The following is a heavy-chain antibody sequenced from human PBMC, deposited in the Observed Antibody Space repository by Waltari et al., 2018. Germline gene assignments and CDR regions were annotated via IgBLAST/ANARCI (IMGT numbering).Heavy chain of an antibody. J-gene: IGHJ3*02. CDR2: ISPIFSTA. D-gene: IGHD1-26*01. V-gene: IGHV1-69*01. CDR3: ARDWPQVSGSYYYGDAFDI. CDR1: GANFSSYA. Sequence: QVQLVQSGAEVKKPGSSVKVSCKASGANFSSYAISWVRQAPGQGIEWMGGISPIFSTANYAQKFPGSVSISADESTGPASMELSSLSSEDTAVYYCARDWPQVSGSYYYGDAFDIWGQGTMVTVSS.